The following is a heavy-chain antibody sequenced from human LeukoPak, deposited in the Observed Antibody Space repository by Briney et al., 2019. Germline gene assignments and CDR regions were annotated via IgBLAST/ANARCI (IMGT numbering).Heavy chain of an antibody. V-gene: IGHV1-2*02. J-gene: IGHJ4*02. CDR3: ATVYDSSGYPFDY. CDR2: INPNSGGT. CDR1: GYTFTGYY. Sequence: ASVKVSFKASGYTFTGYYMHWVRQAPGQGLEWMGWINPNSGGTNYAQKFQGRVTMTRDTSISTAYMELSRLRSDDTAVYYCATVYDSSGYPFDYWGQGTLVTVSS. D-gene: IGHD3-22*01.